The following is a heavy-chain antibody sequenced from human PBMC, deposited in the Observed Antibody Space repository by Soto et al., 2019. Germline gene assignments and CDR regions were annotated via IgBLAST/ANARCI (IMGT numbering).Heavy chain of an antibody. CDR3: AKDPDGWELLTYFDY. V-gene: IGHV3-23*01. Sequence: PGGSLRLSCAASGFTFSSYAMSWVRQAPGKGLEWVSAISGSGGSTYYADSVKGRFTISRDNSKNTLYLQMNSLRAEDTAVYYCAKDPDGWELLTYFDYWGQGTLVTVSS. CDR1: GFTFSSYA. CDR2: ISGSGGST. D-gene: IGHD1-26*01. J-gene: IGHJ4*02.